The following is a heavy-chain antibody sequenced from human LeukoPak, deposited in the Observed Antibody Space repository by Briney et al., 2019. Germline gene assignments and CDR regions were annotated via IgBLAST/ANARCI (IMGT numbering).Heavy chain of an antibody. CDR2: IRFDGSNQ. CDR3: AKDRCSSTSCVHDY. CDR1: GFTFSSYS. J-gene: IGHJ4*02. D-gene: IGHD2-2*01. Sequence: GGSLRLSCAASGFTFSSYSMNWVRQAPGEGLKWVAFIRFDGSNQYYADSVKGRFTISRDNSKNTLYLQMNSLRAEDTAVYYCAKDRCSSTSCVHDYWGQGTLVTVSS. V-gene: IGHV3-30*02.